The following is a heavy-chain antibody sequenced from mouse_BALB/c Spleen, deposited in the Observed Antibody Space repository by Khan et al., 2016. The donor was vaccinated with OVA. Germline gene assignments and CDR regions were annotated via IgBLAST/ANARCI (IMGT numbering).Heavy chain of an antibody. D-gene: IGHD2-14*01. Sequence: EVQLQESGPSLVKPSQTLSLTCSVTGDSITSGYWSWIRKFPGHKLEYMGYMIYTGYTDYNPSLKSRLAITRHTSKNQYYLQLNSVTTEDRATYYCARSTYRYAFAYWGQGTLVTVSA. CDR1: GDSITSGY. V-gene: IGHV3-8*02. J-gene: IGHJ3*01. CDR2: MIYTGYT. CDR3: ARSTYRYAFAY.